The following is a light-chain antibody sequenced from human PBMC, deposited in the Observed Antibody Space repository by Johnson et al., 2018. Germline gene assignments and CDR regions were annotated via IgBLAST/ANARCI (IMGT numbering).Light chain of an antibody. CDR1: SSNIGNNY. CDR3: GTVDSSLRAGNG. V-gene: IGLV1-51*02. J-gene: IGLJ1*01. Sequence: QSVLTQPPSVSAAPGQKVTISCSGSSSNIGNNYVSWYQQLPGTAPKLLIYENNKRPSGIPDRFSGSKSGTSATLGITGLQTGDEADYDSGTVDSSLRAGNGFGTWTNVPVL. CDR2: ENN.